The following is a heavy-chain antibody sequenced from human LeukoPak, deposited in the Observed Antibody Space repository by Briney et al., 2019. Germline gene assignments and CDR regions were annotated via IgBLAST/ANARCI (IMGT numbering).Heavy chain of an antibody. Sequence: PSETLSLTCTVSGNSISSYYWSWIRQPPGKGLEWIGEINHSGSTNYNPSLKSRVTISVDTSKNQFSLKLSSVTAADTAVYYCARGGIAARPDYYYYYGMDVWGQGTTVTVSS. D-gene: IGHD6-6*01. CDR3: ARGGIAARPDYYYYYGMDV. J-gene: IGHJ6*02. V-gene: IGHV4-34*01. CDR2: INHSGST. CDR1: GNSISSYY.